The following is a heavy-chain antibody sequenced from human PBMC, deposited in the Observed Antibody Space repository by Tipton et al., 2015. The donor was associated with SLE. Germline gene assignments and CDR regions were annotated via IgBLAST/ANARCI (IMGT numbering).Heavy chain of an antibody. CDR2: IYYSGST. CDR3: ARRIIVPAAMDWFDP. CDR1: GGSISNYF. D-gene: IGHD2-2*01. J-gene: IGHJ5*02. V-gene: IGHV4-39*07. Sequence: TLSLTCTVSGGSISNYFWSWIRQPPGKGLEWIGSIYYSGSTYYNPSLKSRVTISLDTSKNQFSLQLSSVTAADTTMYYCARRIIVPAAMDWFDPWGQGTLVTVSS.